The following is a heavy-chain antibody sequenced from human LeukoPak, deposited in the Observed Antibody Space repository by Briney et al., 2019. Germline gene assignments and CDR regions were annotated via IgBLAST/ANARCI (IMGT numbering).Heavy chain of an antibody. V-gene: IGHV3-30*02. D-gene: IGHD5-18*01. CDR2: IRYNGNDQ. CDR3: ATNVDTSDDY. J-gene: IGHJ4*02. CDR1: AFSFNTYG. Sequence: GGSLRLSCATSAFSFNTYGMHWVRQAPGKGLQWVAFIRYNGNDQYYADSVKGRFTISRDNSKNTLYLQMNSLRAEDTALYYCATNVDTSDDYWGQGTLVTVSS.